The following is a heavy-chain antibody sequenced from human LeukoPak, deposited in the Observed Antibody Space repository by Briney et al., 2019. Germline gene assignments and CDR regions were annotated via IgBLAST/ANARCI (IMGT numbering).Heavy chain of an antibody. CDR3: ARDDRFYYDSCFDY. CDR2: IYTSGST. CDR1: GGSISSYY. D-gene: IGHD3-22*01. V-gene: IGHV4-4*07. Sequence: SETLSLTCTVSGGSISSYYWSWIRQPAGKGLEWIGRIYTSGSTDYNPSLKSRVTMSVDTSKNQFSLKLSSVTAADTAVYYCARDDRFYYDSCFDYWGQRTLVTASS. J-gene: IGHJ4*01.